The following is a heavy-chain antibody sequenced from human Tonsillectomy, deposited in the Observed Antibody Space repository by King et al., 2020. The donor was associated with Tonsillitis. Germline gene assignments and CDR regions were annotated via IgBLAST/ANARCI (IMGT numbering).Heavy chain of an antibody. J-gene: IGHJ4*02. CDR2: ISAYNGHA. D-gene: IGHD6-19*01. V-gene: IGHV1-18*01. CDR3: ARDHPTSGWHEPFDS. CDR1: GYTFTSYG. Sequence: VQLVQSGAEVKKPGASVKVSCKASGYTFTSYGISWVRQAPGQGLEWLGWISAYNGHANYAQKLQGRVTMTTDTSTNTAYMELRSLRSDDTAVYYCARDHPTSGWHEPFDSWGQGTRVTVSS.